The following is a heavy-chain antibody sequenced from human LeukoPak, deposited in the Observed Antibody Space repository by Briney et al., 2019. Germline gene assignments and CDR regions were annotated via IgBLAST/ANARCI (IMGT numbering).Heavy chain of an antibody. CDR1: GFTFSSYW. CDR2: INKDGGEK. D-gene: IGHD1-26*01. CDR3: VKDSPPGYRGSPPAY. J-gene: IGHJ4*02. V-gene: IGHV3-7*03. Sequence: PGGSLRLSCAASGFTFSSYWMSWVRQAPGKGLEWVANINKDGGEKYYVDSVKGRFTISRDNAKNSLYLQMNSLRADDTAVYYCVKDSPPGYRGSPPAYWGQGTLVTVSS.